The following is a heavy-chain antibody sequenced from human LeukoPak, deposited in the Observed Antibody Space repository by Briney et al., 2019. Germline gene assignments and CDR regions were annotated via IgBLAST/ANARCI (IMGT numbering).Heavy chain of an antibody. CDR2: ISYDGSNK. CDR3: ARVPYSSGWYLVY. CDR1: GFTFSSYA. D-gene: IGHD6-19*01. V-gene: IGHV3-30-3*01. J-gene: IGHJ4*02. Sequence: QPGRSLRLSCAASGFTFSSYAMHWVRQAPGKGLEWVAVISYDGSNKYYADSVKGRFTISRDNSKNTLYLQMNSLRAEDTAVYYCARVPYSSGWYLVYWGQGTLVTVSS.